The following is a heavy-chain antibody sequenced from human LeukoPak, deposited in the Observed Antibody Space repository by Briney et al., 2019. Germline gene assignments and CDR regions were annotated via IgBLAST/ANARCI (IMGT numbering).Heavy chain of an antibody. D-gene: IGHD1-1*01. Sequence: GRSLRLSCTASGFTFSSLAMTWVRQAPGKGLEWVSTIRSNGDTTYNADSVKGRFTISRDNSKNTLYLELNSLRVEDTATFYCAKGQELDDGVFDSWGQGTMVTVSS. CDR1: GFTFSSLA. J-gene: IGHJ4*02. CDR3: AKGQELDDGVFDS. CDR2: IRSNGDTT. V-gene: IGHV3-23*01.